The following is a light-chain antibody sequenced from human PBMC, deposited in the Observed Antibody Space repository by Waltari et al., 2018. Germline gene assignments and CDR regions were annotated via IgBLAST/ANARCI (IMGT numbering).Light chain of an antibody. CDR2: EVS. CDR3: SSYTSSSTLV. CDR1: SSDVGGYNS. Sequence: QSALTQPGSVSGSPGQSITISCTGTSSDVGGYNSVSWYQQHPGKAPKLMIYEVSNRPSGVSNRFSGSKSGNTASLTISGLQAEDEADYYCSSYTSSSTLVFGGGTKLTVL. V-gene: IGLV2-14*01. J-gene: IGLJ3*02.